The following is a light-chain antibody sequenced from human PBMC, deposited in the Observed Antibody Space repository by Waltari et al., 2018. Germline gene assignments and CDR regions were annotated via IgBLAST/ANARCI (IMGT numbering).Light chain of an antibody. CDR3: LQDYNYPLT. CDR2: AAS. J-gene: IGKJ4*01. CDR1: QGIRND. Sequence: AIPMTKSPSSLSAFVGDRLTITCRASQGIRNDLGVYQQKPGKAPKLLIYAASSLQSGVPSRFSGSGSGTDFTLTISSLQPEDFATYYCLQDYNYPLTFGGGTKVEIK. V-gene: IGKV1-6*01.